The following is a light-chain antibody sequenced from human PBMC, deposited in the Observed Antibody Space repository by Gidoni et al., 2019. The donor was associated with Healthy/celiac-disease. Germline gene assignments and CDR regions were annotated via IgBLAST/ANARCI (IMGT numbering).Light chain of an antibody. CDR2: WAS. Sequence: DIVMNQSPDSLAVSLGGRATINCKSSQSVLYSSKNNNYLAWYQQKPGQPPKLLIYWASTRESGVPDRFSGSGSGTDFTLTISSLQAEDVAVYYCQQYYSTPHTFGPGTKVDIK. J-gene: IGKJ3*01. V-gene: IGKV4-1*01. CDR1: QSVLYSSKNNNY. CDR3: QQYYSTPHT.